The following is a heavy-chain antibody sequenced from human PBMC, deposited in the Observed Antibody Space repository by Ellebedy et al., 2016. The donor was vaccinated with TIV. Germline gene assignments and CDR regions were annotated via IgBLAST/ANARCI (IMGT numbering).Heavy chain of an antibody. D-gene: IGHD6-19*01. J-gene: IGHJ4*02. Sequence: AASVKVSCKASGFTFTNYSIAWVRQAPGQGLQWMGWISINNDNTNFAQKLQGRVTMTTDTSTNTAYMELRSLRSDDTAVYYCARGIAVSGWRAVDYWGQGTLVIVSS. CDR1: GFTFTNYS. V-gene: IGHV1-18*04. CDR2: ISINNDNT. CDR3: ARGIAVSGWRAVDY.